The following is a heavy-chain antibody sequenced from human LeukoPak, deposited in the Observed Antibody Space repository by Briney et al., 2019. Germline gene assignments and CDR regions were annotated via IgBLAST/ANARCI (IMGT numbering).Heavy chain of an antibody. CDR2: TKDKRHSYTT. Sequence: GGSLRLSCAASGVTLSDHHMDWVRQTPGKGLEWVGRTKDKRHSYTTEYAASVKGRFIISRDDSQNSVYLQMNSLKTEDTAVYYCARDGGEGGNSAFDIWGQGTMVTVSS. CDR3: ARDGGEGGNSAFDI. J-gene: IGHJ3*02. CDR1: GVTLSDHH. V-gene: IGHV3-72*01. D-gene: IGHD3-16*01.